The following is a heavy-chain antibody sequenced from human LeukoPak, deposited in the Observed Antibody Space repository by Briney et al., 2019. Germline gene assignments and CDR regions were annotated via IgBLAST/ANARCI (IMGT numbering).Heavy chain of an antibody. V-gene: IGHV4-59*08. Sequence: PSETLSLTCTVSGGSISSYYWSWIQQPPGKGLEWIGYIYYTGSTTHNPSLNSRVTISLDTSKNQFSLKLSSVTAADTAVYYCAGDVDTVMLNAFDIWGQGTVVTVSS. CDR2: IYYTGST. D-gene: IGHD5-18*01. CDR3: AGDVDTVMLNAFDI. J-gene: IGHJ3*02. CDR1: GGSISSYY.